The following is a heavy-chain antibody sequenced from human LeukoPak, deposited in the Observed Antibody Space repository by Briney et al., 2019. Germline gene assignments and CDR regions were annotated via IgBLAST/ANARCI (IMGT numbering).Heavy chain of an antibody. Sequence: SETLSLTCTVSGGSISSYYWSWIRQPPGKGLEWIGDIYYSGSTNYNPSLKSRVTISVDTSKNQFSLKLSSVTAADTAVYYCARHSLLTYYYGSGSYWFDYWGQGTLVTVSS. CDR3: ARHSLLTYYYGSGSYWFDY. J-gene: IGHJ4*02. D-gene: IGHD3-10*01. CDR1: GGSISSYY. V-gene: IGHV4-59*08. CDR2: IYYSGST.